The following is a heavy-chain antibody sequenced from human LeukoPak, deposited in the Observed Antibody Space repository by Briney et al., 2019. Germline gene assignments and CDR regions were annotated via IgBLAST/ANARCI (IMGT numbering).Heavy chain of an antibody. J-gene: IGHJ5*02. CDR1: GGSFSGYY. CDR2: INHSGST. V-gene: IGHV4-34*01. D-gene: IGHD3-10*01. Sequence: SETLSLTCAVYGGSFSGYYWSWIRQPPGKGLEWIGEINHSGSTNYNPSPKSRVTISVDTSKNQFSLKLSSVTAADTAVYYCARGSAITMVRGVIRRWFDPWGQGTLVTVSS. CDR3: ARGSAITMVRGVIRRWFDP.